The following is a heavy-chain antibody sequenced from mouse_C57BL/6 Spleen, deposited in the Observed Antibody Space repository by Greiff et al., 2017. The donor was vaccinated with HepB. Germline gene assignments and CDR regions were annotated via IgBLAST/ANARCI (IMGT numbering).Heavy chain of an antibody. D-gene: IGHD1-1*01. CDR1: VFTFSNYW. CDR3: TVYYYGSRDY. J-gene: IGHJ2*01. CDR2: IRLKSDNYAT. Sequence: EVKLEESGGGLVQPGGSMKLSCVASVFTFSNYWMNWVRQSPEKGLEWVAQIRLKSDNYATHYAESVKGRFTISRDDSKSSVYLQMYNLRAEDTGIYYCTVYYYGSRDYWGQGTTLTVSS. V-gene: IGHV6-3*01.